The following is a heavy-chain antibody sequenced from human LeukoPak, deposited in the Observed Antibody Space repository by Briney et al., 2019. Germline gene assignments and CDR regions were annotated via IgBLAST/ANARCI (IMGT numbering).Heavy chain of an antibody. CDR2: IKQDGSEK. J-gene: IGHJ4*02. D-gene: IGHD3-22*01. CDR3: ARVDYDSSGYGNFDY. Sequence: PGGSLRLSCAASGLTFSSYWMSWVRQAPGKGLEWVANIKQDGSEKHYVDSVKGRFTISRDNAKNSLYLQMNSLRAEDTAVYYCARVDYDSSGYGNFDYWGQGTLVTVSS. V-gene: IGHV3-7*01. CDR1: GLTFSSYW.